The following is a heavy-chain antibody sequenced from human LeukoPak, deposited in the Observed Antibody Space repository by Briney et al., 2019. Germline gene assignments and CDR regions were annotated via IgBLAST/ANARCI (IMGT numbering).Heavy chain of an antibody. CDR1: GFPFSSYG. J-gene: IGHJ4*02. CDR2: ISISSNTI. Sequence: GGSLRLSCAASGFPFSSYGMNWVRQAPGKGLEWVSYISISSNTIYYADSVNGRFTISRDNAKNSLYLQMNSLRDEDTAVYYCARVLGGDTGGFDYWGQGTLVTVSS. V-gene: IGHV3-48*02. CDR3: ARVLGGDTGGFDY. D-gene: IGHD3-16*01.